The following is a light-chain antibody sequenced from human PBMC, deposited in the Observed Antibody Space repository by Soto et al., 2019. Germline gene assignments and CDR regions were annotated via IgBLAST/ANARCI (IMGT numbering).Light chain of an antibody. CDR3: QQYNDWPSMYT. CDR2: SAS. CDR1: QSFDSN. Sequence: EIVMTQSPATLSVSPGERATLSCRASQSFDSNLAWYQQKPGQAPRLLIYSASTRATGVPARFSGSGSGTEFTLTISSLQSEDFAVYYCQQYNDWPSMYTFGQGTKLEMK. J-gene: IGKJ2*01. V-gene: IGKV3-15*01.